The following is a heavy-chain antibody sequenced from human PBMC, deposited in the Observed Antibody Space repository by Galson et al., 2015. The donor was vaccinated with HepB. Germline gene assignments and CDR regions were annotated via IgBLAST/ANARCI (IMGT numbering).Heavy chain of an antibody. Sequence: SLRLSCAASGFTFSNYAMNWVRLTPGKGLEWVSVIGGATSRTDYADSVKGRFTVSRDNSKNTLYLQMNSLRGEDTAVYYCAKDSLQYALDIWGQGTMVTVSS. D-gene: IGHD5-24*01. J-gene: IGHJ3*02. CDR1: GFTFSNYA. CDR3: AKDSLQYALDI. CDR2: IGGATSRT. V-gene: IGHV3-23*01.